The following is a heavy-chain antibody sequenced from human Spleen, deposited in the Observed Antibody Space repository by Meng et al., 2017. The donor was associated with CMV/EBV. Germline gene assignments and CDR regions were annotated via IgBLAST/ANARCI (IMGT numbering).Heavy chain of an antibody. J-gene: IGHJ4*02. Sequence: SETLSLTCTVSGDSISSSTYYWGWIRQPPGKGLEWIGNIYYSGNTYHNPSLKSRVTISLDTSKDQFSLKLSSVTAADTAVYYCARGATTTAAGILDYWGQGTLVTVSS. D-gene: IGHD6-13*01. V-gene: IGHV4-39*07. CDR2: IYYSGNT. CDR1: GDSISSSTYY. CDR3: ARGATTTAAGILDY.